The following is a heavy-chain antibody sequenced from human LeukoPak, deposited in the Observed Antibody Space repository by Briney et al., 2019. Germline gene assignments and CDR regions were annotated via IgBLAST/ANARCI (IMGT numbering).Heavy chain of an antibody. CDR3: AKDLTGGDVYYYGMDV. CDR2: VSGSGGST. CDR1: GFTFSSYW. J-gene: IGHJ6*02. D-gene: IGHD7-27*01. V-gene: IGHV3-23*01. Sequence: GGSLRLPCAASGFTFSSYWMHWVRQAPGKGLEWVSAVSGSGGSTYYADSVKGRFTISRDNSKNTLYLQMNSLRAEDTAVYYCAKDLTGGDVYYYGMDVWGQGTTVTVSS.